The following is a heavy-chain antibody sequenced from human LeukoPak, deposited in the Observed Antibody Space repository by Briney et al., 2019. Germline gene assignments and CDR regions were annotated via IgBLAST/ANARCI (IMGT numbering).Heavy chain of an antibody. CDR3: ARSPLHSGDYRFNL. CDR1: GGSFSGYF. V-gene: IGHV4-34*01. CDR2: INHGRNA. Sequence: SETLSLTCAVYGGSFSGYFWSWVRQSPGKGLEWIGEINHGRNANYNPSLKSRVTISVDTSNKQLSLNMTSVTAADTAVYYCARSPLHSGDYRFNLWGQGTLVTVSS. J-gene: IGHJ5*02. D-gene: IGHD4-17*01.